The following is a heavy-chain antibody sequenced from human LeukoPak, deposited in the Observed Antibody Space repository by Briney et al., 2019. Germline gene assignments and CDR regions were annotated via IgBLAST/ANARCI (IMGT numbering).Heavy chain of an antibody. CDR2: IYYSGST. Sequence: SETLSLTCTVSGGSISSSSYYWGWIRQPPGKGLEWIGSIYYSGSTYYNPSLKSRVTISVDTSKNQFSLKLSSVTAADTAVYYCARAPLPNYYDSSGWGYYFDYWGQGTLVTVSS. CDR1: GGSISSSSYY. CDR3: ARAPLPNYYDSSGWGYYFDY. J-gene: IGHJ4*02. V-gene: IGHV4-39*07. D-gene: IGHD3-22*01.